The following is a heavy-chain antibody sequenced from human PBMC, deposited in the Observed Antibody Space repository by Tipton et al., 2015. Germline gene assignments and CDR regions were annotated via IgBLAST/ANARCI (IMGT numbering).Heavy chain of an antibody. CDR1: GGSFNNFA. Sequence: QLVQSGAEVKKPGSSVKVSCKASGGSFNNFAISWVRQAPGQGLEWMGGIIPIFGTPNYAQKFQGRVTITADESTNTAYMELSSLRSEDTALYYCARCYCSGGSCYAYYYGMDVWGQGTTVTVSS. CDR3: ARCYCSGGSCYAYYYGMDV. D-gene: IGHD2-15*01. J-gene: IGHJ6*02. V-gene: IGHV1-69*01. CDR2: IIPIFGTP.